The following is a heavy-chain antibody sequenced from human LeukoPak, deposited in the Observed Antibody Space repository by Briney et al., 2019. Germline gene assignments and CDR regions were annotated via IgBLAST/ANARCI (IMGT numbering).Heavy chain of an antibody. CDR3: VKRWTGTTIGQQDY. V-gene: IGHV3-48*01. CDR1: GFTFSSYT. D-gene: IGHD1-1*01. J-gene: IGHJ4*02. Sequence: GGSLRLSCAASGFTFSSYTMNWVRQAPGKGLEWVSYISSSTSTIYYADSVKGRFTISRDNAKNSLYLQMNSLRAEDMAVYYCVKRWTGTTIGQQDYWGQGTLVTVSS. CDR2: ISSSTSTI.